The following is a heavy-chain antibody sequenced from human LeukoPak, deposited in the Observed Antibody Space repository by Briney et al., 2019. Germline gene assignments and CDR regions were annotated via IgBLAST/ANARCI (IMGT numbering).Heavy chain of an antibody. CDR2: INHSGST. CDR1: GGSFSGYY. CDR3: ARARPYGYGYYFDY. V-gene: IGHV4-34*01. J-gene: IGHJ4*02. Sequence: PSETLSLTCAVYGGSFSGYYWSWIRQPPGKGLEWIGEINHSGSTNYNPSLKSRVTISVDTSKNQFSLKLSSVTAADTAVYYCARARPYGYGYYFDYWGQGTLVTVSS. D-gene: IGHD5-18*01.